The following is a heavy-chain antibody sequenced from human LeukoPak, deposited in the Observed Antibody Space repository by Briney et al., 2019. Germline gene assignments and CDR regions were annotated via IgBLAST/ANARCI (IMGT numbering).Heavy chain of an antibody. CDR3: AKDYYDSSGYYLDY. V-gene: IGHV3-23*01. D-gene: IGHD3-22*01. J-gene: IGHJ4*02. CDR2: ISGSGIST. CDR1: RFTFSSYT. Sequence: GGSLRLSCAASRFTFSSYTMSWVRQAPGMGLEWVSAISGSGISTYYADSVKGRFTISRDNSKNTLFLQMNSLRAEDTAIYYCAKDYYDSSGYYLDYWGQGTLVTVSS.